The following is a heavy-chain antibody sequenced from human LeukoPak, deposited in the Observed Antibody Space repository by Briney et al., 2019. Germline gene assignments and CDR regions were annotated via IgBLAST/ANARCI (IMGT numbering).Heavy chain of an antibody. V-gene: IGHV4-4*09. CDR2: IYTSGST. Sequence: SETLSLTCTVSGGSTSSYYWSWIRQPPGKGLEWIGYIYTSGSTNYNPSLKSRVTISVDTSKNQFSLKLSSVTAADTAVYYCAGGYSGSYFYYYYYMDVWGKGTTVTVSS. CDR3: AGGYSGSYFYYYYYMDV. CDR1: GGSTSSYY. J-gene: IGHJ6*03. D-gene: IGHD1-26*01.